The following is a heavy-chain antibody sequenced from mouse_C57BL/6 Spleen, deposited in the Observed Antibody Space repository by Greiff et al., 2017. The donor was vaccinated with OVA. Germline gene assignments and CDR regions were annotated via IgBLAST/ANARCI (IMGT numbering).Heavy chain of an antibody. CDR2: IDPETGGT. D-gene: IGHD2-3*01. Sequence: VQLVESGAELVRPGASVTLSCKASGYTFTDYEMHWVKQTPVHGLEWIGAIDPETGGTAYNQKFKGKAILTADKSSSTAYMELRSLTSEDSAVYYCTGGWLLQDPGSFDYWGQGTTLTVSS. CDR1: GYTFTDYE. V-gene: IGHV1-15*01. CDR3: TGGWLLQDPGSFDY. J-gene: IGHJ2*01.